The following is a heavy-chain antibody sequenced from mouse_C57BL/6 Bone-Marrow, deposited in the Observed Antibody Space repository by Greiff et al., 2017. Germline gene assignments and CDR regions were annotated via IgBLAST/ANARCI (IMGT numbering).Heavy chain of an antibody. D-gene: IGHD4-1*01. CDR3: ARDAGWDGMDY. CDR2: SRNKANDYTT. J-gene: IGHJ4*01. Sequence: EVKLMESGGGLVQSGRSLRLSCATSGFTFSDFYMEWVRQAPGKGLEWIAASRNKANDYTTEYSASVKGRFIVSRDTSQSILYLQMNALRAEDTAIYYCARDAGWDGMDYWGQGTSVTVSS. CDR1: GFTFSDFY. V-gene: IGHV7-1*01.